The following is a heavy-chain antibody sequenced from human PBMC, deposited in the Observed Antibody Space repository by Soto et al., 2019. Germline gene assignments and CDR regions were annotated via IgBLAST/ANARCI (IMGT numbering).Heavy chain of an antibody. D-gene: IGHD1-1*01. CDR3: ATRINQYLTTGTMQTNDY. J-gene: IGHJ4*02. CDR1: GGTFSSYA. Sequence: ASVKVSCKASGGTFSSYAISWVRQAPGQGLEWMGGIIPIFGTANYAQKFQGRVTITADESTDTAYMELSSLRSEDTAVYYCATRINQYLTTGTMQTNDYWGQGTLVTVSS. V-gene: IGHV1-69*13. CDR2: IIPIFGTA.